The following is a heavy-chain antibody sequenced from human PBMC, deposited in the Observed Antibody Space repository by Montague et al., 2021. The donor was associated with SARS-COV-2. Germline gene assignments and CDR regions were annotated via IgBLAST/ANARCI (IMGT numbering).Heavy chain of an antibody. Sequence: TQSLICTVSGGSISSGSYYWSWIRQPAGKGLEWIGRIYTSGSTNYNPSLKSRVTISVDTSKNQFSLKLTSVTAADTAVYYCARVGVGTMVRGVIPAYYYCGMDVWGQGTTVTVSS. CDR3: ARVGVGTMVRGVIPAYYYCGMDV. CDR1: GGSISSGSYY. J-gene: IGHJ6*02. CDR2: IYTSGST. V-gene: IGHV4-61*02. D-gene: IGHD3-10*01.